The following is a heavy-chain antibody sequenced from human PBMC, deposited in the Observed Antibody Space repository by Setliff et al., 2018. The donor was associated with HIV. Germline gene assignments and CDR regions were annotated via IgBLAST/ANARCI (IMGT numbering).Heavy chain of an antibody. CDR2: IYNSAST. CDR1: GDSISTDY. CDR3: ARSGYGFDI. D-gene: IGHD3-10*01. V-gene: IGHV4-59*01. J-gene: IGHJ3*02. Sequence: SETLSLTCTVSGDSISTDYWTWIRQPPGKGLEWIGYIYNSASTSYNPPLKSRVTISVDMSKNQFSLRLTSVTAADTAVYYCARSGYGFDIWGLGTMVTVSS.